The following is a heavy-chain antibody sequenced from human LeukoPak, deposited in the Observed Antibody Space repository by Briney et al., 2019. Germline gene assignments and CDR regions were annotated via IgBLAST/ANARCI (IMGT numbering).Heavy chain of an antibody. V-gene: IGHV3-7*01. CDR2: IKQDGSEK. J-gene: IGHJ4*02. CDR3: TTSYDY. D-gene: IGHD4-17*01. Sequence: GGSLRLSCAVSGFTFSSYWMAWVRQAPGKGLEWVANIKQDGSEKYYVDSVKGRFTISGDNAKNSLYLQMNSLRAEDTAVYYCTTSYDYWGQGTLVTVSS. CDR1: GFTFSSYW.